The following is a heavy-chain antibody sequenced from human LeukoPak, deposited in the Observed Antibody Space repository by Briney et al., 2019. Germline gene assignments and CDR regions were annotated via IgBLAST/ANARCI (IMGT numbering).Heavy chain of an antibody. CDR3: ARGRPESSSSDY. J-gene: IGHJ4*02. Sequence: ASVKLSCKASGYSFTNYDINWVRQASGQGLEWMGWVNPDGSKTGYAEQFQGRVIMSMHTSISTVYMDLSSLTSEDTAVYYCARGRPESSSSDYWGQGTLVTVSS. D-gene: IGHD6-13*01. CDR1: GYSFTNYD. V-gene: IGHV1-8*01. CDR2: VNPDGSKT.